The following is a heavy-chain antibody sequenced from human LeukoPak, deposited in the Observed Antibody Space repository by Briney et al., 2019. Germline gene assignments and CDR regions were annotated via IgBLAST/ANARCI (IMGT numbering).Heavy chain of an antibody. J-gene: IGHJ3*02. Sequence: GGSLRLSCAASGFTFSSYSMNWVRQAPGKGLEWVSYISSSSSTIYYADSVKGRFTISRDNAKNSLYLQMNSLRAEDTAVYYCARDRRYSSSWYGAFDIWGQGTMVTVSS. CDR2: ISSSSSTI. CDR3: ARDRRYSSSWYGAFDI. CDR1: GFTFSSYS. V-gene: IGHV3-48*04. D-gene: IGHD6-13*01.